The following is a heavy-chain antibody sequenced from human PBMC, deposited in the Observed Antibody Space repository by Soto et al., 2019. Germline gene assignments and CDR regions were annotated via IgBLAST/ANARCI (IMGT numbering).Heavy chain of an antibody. CDR3: VKWNGFGDS. Sequence: EVQLLESGGGSVQPGGSLKLSCAVSGFSISEYGVTWVRQPPGKGLYWVSGFRGGRGGTFYADSVRGRFTISRDDSRNMVSLQMDSLGVEDTAVYYWVKWNGFGDSWCQGTLVTGSS. CDR2: FRGGRGGT. D-gene: IGHD1-1*01. CDR1: GFSISEYG. V-gene: IGHV3-23*01. J-gene: IGHJ4*02.